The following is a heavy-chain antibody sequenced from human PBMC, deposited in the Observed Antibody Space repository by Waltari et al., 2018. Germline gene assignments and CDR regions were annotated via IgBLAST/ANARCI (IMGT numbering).Heavy chain of an antibody. Sequence: QVQLVESGGGVVQPGRSLRLSCAASGFTFSSYAMHWVRQAPGKGLEWVAVISYDGSNKYDADSVKGRFTISRDNSKNTLYLQMNSLRAEDTAVYYCARDIRCLEWLSIKLYYYYGMDVWGQGTTVTVSS. CDR2: ISYDGSNK. D-gene: IGHD3-3*01. CDR1: GFTFSSYA. V-gene: IGHV3-30*01. CDR3: ARDIRCLEWLSIKLYYYYGMDV. J-gene: IGHJ6*02.